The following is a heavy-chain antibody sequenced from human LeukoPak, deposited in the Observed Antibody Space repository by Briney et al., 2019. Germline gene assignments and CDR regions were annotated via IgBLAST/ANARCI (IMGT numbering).Heavy chain of an antibody. V-gene: IGHV1-18*01. D-gene: IGHD4-11*01. CDR3: AREGVTTTGDYYYYGMDV. CDR2: ISAYNGNT. Sequence: GASVKVSCKASGYTFTSYGISWVRQAPGQGREWMGWISAYNGNTNYAQKLQGRVTMTTDTSTSTAYMELRSLRSDDTAVYYCAREGVTTTGDYYYYGMDVWGQGTTVTVSS. J-gene: IGHJ6*02. CDR1: GYTFTSYG.